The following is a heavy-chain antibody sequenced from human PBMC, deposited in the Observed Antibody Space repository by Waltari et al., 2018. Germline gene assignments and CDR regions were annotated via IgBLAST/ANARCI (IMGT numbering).Heavy chain of an antibody. CDR2: INHSGDT. Sequence: QVQLQQWGAGLLEPSETLSVTCAVSGGSFTGYYWTWLRQSPGMGLEWIGEINHSGDTDYNPSLKSRVIISVDTPKRQFSLRLSSVTAADTAVYYCARLRRSNWSFEVWGQGTLVTVSS. V-gene: IGHV4-34*01. CDR1: GGSFTGYY. J-gene: IGHJ4*02. D-gene: IGHD6-13*01. CDR3: ARLRRSNWSFEV.